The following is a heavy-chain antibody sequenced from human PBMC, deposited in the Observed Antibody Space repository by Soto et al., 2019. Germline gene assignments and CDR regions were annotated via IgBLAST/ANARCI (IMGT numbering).Heavy chain of an antibody. J-gene: IGHJ6*03. CDR3: ARDPHGYYDILTGYYSPMDV. V-gene: IGHV3-48*01. CDR2: ISSSSSTI. CDR1: GFTFSSYS. Sequence: GGSLRLSCAAPGFTFSSYSMNWVRQAPGKGLEWVSYISSSSSTIYYADFVKGRFTISRDNAKNSLFLQMNSLRAEDTAVYYFARDPHGYYDILTGYYSPMDVWGKGTTVTVSS. D-gene: IGHD3-9*01.